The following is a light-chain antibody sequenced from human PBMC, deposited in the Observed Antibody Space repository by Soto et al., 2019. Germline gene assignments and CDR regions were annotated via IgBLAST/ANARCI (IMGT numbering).Light chain of an antibody. CDR2: DVS. CDR1: QTIGTK. V-gene: IGKV3-15*01. J-gene: IGKJ1*01. Sequence: EIVLTQSPAIVSVSPGERVTLSCRASQTIGTKLAWYQQKPGQAPRLLMYDVSTRASGFPARFSGSGSGTEFTLTISGLQSEDFAVYFCQQYYNWRTFGQGTKVEIK. CDR3: QQYYNWRT.